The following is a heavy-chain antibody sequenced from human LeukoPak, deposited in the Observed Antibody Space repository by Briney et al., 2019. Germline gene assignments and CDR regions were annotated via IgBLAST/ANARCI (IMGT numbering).Heavy chain of an antibody. J-gene: IGHJ4*02. V-gene: IGHV4-61*02. Sequence: NTSQTLSLTCTVSGGSISSGSYYWSWIRQPAGKGLEWIGRIYTSGSTNYNPSLKSRVTISVDTSKDQFSLKLSSVTAADTPVYYCARDHAAFDYWGQGTLVTVSS. CDR1: GGSISSGSYY. CDR3: ARDHAAFDY. D-gene: IGHD2-15*01. CDR2: IYTSGST.